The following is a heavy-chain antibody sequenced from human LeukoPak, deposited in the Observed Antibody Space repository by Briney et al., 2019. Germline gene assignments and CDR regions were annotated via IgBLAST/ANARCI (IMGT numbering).Heavy chain of an antibody. CDR3: ARGNVLRFLEWLFRYFDY. CDR1: GGSISSYY. V-gene: IGHV4-59*12. Sequence: PSETLSLTCTVSGGSISSYYWSWIRQPPGKGLEWIGYIYYSGSTNYNPSLKSRVTISVDTSKNQFSLKLSSVTAADTAVYYCARGNVLRFLEWLFRYFDYWGQGTLVTVSS. J-gene: IGHJ4*02. D-gene: IGHD3-3*01. CDR2: IYYSGST.